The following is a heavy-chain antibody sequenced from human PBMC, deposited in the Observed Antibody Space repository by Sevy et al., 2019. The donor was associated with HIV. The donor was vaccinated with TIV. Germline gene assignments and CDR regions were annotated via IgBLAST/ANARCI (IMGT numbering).Heavy chain of an antibody. Sequence: GGSLRLSCAASGFTVSNNSMSWVRQAPGKGLEWVSVFYSAGSTSYADSVKGRFTISRDNSKNTLYLQMNSLRAEDTTVYYCARGEGSGPYYFDYWGQGTLVTVSS. CDR3: ARGEGSGPYYFDY. CDR1: GFTVSNNS. V-gene: IGHV3-66*01. J-gene: IGHJ4*02. CDR2: FYSAGST.